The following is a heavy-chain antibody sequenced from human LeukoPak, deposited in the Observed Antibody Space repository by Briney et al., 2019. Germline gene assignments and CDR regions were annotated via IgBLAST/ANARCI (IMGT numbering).Heavy chain of an antibody. J-gene: IGHJ4*02. Sequence: ASVKVSCKASGYTFTGYYMHWVRQAPGQGLEWMGRINPNSGGTNYAQKFQGRVTMTRDTSISTAYMELSRLRSDETAVYYCAREDGSSWFAGGLNYWGQGTLVTVSS. D-gene: IGHD6-13*01. CDR2: INPNSGGT. CDR3: AREDGSSWFAGGLNY. V-gene: IGHV1-2*06. CDR1: GYTFTGYY.